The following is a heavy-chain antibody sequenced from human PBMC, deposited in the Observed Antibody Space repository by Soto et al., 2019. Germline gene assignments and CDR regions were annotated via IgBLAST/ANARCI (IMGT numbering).Heavy chain of an antibody. J-gene: IGHJ4*02. CDR1: GVSISSYY. CDR3: ARGSKDGYSLFYFDS. Sequence: SETLSLTCSVSGVSISSYYWSWIRQPPGKGLEWIGYIYYSGSTNYNPSLKSRVTISVDTSKNQFSLKLSSVTAADTAVYYCARGSKDGYSLFYFDSWGQGTLVTDSS. V-gene: IGHV4-59*01. CDR2: IYYSGST. D-gene: IGHD2-15*01.